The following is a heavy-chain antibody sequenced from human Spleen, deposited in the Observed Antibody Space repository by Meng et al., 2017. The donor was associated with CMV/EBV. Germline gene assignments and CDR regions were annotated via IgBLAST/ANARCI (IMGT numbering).Heavy chain of an antibody. CDR1: GYTFTSHY. CDR2: INPYTGGT. Sequence: ASVKVSCKASGYTFTSHYVHWVRQAPGRGLEWIGSINPYTGGTQYLPGFQGRVTLTRDTSISAAYMELSRLKSDDSAVYYCARGYCSGGSCFYYFDHWGQGTPVTVSS. D-gene: IGHD2-15*01. CDR3: ARGYCSGGSCFYYFDH. V-gene: IGHV1-2*02. J-gene: IGHJ4*02.